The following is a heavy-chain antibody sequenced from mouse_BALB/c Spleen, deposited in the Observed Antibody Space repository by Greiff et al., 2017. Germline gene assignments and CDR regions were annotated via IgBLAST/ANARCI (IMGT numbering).Heavy chain of an antibody. V-gene: IGHV3-8*02. CDR3: ARYGTAVDYAMDY. Sequence: VQLKESGPSLVKPSQTLSLTCSVTGDSITSCYWNWIRKFPGNKLEYMGYISYSGSTYYNPSLKSRISITRDTSKNQYYLQLNSVTTEDTATYYCARYGTAVDYAMDYWGQGTSVTVSS. D-gene: IGHD1-1*01. CDR1: GDSITSCY. J-gene: IGHJ4*01. CDR2: ISYSGST.